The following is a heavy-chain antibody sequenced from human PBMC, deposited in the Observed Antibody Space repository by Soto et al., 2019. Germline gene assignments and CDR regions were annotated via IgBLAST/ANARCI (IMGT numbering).Heavy chain of an antibody. Sequence: QVQLVQSGAEVRKPGSSVRVSCKASGGSFNRHTISWVRQAPGQGLEWMGGIIPIFGTANHAQKFQGRVTIIADESTSTVYMELSSLRSDDTAIYYCARGPSSLTRFDYWGQGTLVTVSS. V-gene: IGHV1-69*01. J-gene: IGHJ4*02. CDR1: GGSFNRHT. CDR2: IIPIFGTA. D-gene: IGHD2-2*01. CDR3: ARGPSSLTRFDY.